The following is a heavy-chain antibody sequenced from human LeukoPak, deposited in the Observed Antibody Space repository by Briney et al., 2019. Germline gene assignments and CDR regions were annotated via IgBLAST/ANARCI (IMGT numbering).Heavy chain of an antibody. D-gene: IGHD2-15*01. Sequence: GGSLRLSCAASGFPFSNHAMSWVRQPPGKGLEWVAAIRNGNTYYADSVRGRFAISRDDSKNMVYLQMNSLRDEDTALYYCVREAGYCASVCLKSNWFDPWGQGTLVTVSS. CDR3: VREAGYCASVCLKSNWFDP. CDR2: IRNGNT. CDR1: GFPFSNHA. V-gene: IGHV3-23*01. J-gene: IGHJ5*02.